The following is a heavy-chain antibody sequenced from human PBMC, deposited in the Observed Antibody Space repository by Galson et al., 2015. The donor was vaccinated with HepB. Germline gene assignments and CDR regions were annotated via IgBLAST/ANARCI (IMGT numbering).Heavy chain of an antibody. V-gene: IGHV1-18*01. J-gene: IGHJ1*01. Sequence: SCKASGYTFTSYGISWVRQAPGQGLEWMGWISAYNGNTNYAQKLQGRVTMTTDTSTSTAYMELRSLRSDDTAVYYCARGYYGSGSYYLGYFQHWGQGTLVTVSS. D-gene: IGHD3-10*01. CDR2: ISAYNGNT. CDR1: GYTFTSYG. CDR3: ARGYYGSGSYYLGYFQH.